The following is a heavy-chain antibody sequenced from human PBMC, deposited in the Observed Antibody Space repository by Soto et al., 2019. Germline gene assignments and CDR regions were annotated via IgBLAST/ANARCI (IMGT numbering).Heavy chain of an antibody. D-gene: IGHD5-12*01. CDR2: IIPIFGTA. CDR1: GGTFSSYA. V-gene: IGHV1-69*06. CDR3: ARASPGGRGYSGYDYYYYGMDV. Sequence: SVKVSCKASGGTFSSYAISWVRQAPGQGLEWMGGIIPIFGTANYAQKFQGRVTITADKSTSTAYMELSSLRSEDTAVYYCARASPGGRGYSGYDYYYYGMDVWGQGTTVTVSS. J-gene: IGHJ6*02.